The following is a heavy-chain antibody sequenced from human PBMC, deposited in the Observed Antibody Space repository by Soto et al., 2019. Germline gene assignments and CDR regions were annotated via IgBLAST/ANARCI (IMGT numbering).Heavy chain of an antibody. J-gene: IGHJ4*02. Sequence: ASVKVSCKASGYTFTSYGISWVRQAPGQGLEGMGWISAYNGNTNYAQKLQGRVTMTTDTSTSTAYMELRSLRSDDTVVYYCARDWSWNDSGPWYFDYWGQGTLVTVSS. CDR2: ISAYNGNT. D-gene: IGHD1-1*01. CDR3: ARDWSWNDSGPWYFDY. V-gene: IGHV1-18*01. CDR1: GYTFTSYG.